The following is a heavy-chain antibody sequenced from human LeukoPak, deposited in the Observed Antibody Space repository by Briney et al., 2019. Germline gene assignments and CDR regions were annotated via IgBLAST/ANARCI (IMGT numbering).Heavy chain of an antibody. CDR1: GFTFSSYA. J-gene: IGHJ4*02. CDR2: ISYDGNNK. V-gene: IGHV3-30-3*01. CDR3: ARLPGYCSSNSCYKMTIPFDY. D-gene: IGHD2-2*02. Sequence: GGSLRLSCAASGFTFSSYAMHWVRQAPGKGLEWVAVISYDGNNKYDADSVKGRFTISRDNSKNTLYLQMNSLRAEDTAVYYCARLPGYCSSNSCYKMTIPFDYWGQGTLVTVSS.